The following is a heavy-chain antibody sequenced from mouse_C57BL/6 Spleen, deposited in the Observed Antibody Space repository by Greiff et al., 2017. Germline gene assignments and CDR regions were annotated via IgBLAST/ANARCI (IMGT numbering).Heavy chain of an antibody. CDR2: ISNGGGST. CDR1: GFTFSDYY. J-gene: IGHJ2*01. Sequence: EVQRVESGGGLVQPGGSLKLSCAASGFTFSDYYMYWVRQTPEKRLEWVAYISNGGGSTYYPDTVKGRFTISRDNAKNTLYLQMSRLKSEDTAMYYSSSRDYWGQGTTLTVSS. V-gene: IGHV5-12*01. CDR3: SSRDY.